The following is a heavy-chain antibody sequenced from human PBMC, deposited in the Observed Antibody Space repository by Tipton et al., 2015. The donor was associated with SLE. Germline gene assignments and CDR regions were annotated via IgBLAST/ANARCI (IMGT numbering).Heavy chain of an antibody. CDR3: ARGIDPGDY. CDR1: GGSFSGYY. CDR2: INHSGST. J-gene: IGHJ4*02. V-gene: IGHV4-34*01. Sequence: TLSLTCAVYGGSFSGYYWSWIRQPPGKGLEWIGEINHSGSTNYNPSLKSRVTISVDTPKNQFSLKLSSVTAADTAVYYCARGIDPGDYWGQGTLVTVSS.